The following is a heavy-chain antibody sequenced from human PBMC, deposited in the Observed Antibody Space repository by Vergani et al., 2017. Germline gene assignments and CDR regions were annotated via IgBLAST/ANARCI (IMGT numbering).Heavy chain of an antibody. CDR3: ARGGYCSSTSCYFGMDY. V-gene: IGHV1-2*02. CDR1: GGTFSSYA. Sequence: QVQLVQSGAEVKKPGSSVKVSCKASGGTFSSYAISWVRQAPGQGLEWMGRIIPNSGGTNYAQKFQGRVTMTRDTSISTAYMELSRLRSDDTAVYYCARGGYCSSTSCYFGMDYWGQGTLVTVSS. J-gene: IGHJ4*02. CDR2: IIPNSGGT. D-gene: IGHD2-2*03.